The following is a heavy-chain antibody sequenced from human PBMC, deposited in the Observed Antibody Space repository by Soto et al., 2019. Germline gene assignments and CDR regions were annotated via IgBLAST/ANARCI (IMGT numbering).Heavy chain of an antibody. D-gene: IGHD2-2*01. CDR1: GYTFTSYA. J-gene: IGHJ4*02. V-gene: IGHV1-3*01. Sequence: GASVKVSCKASGYTFTSYAMHWVRQAPGQRLEWMGWINAGNGNTKYSQKFQGRVTITRDTSASTAYMELSSLRSEDTAVYYCARSGRCGGLVVVPAAPDIVATIPCPFDYWGQGTLVTVSS. CDR3: ARSGRCGGLVVVPAAPDIVATIPCPFDY. CDR2: INAGNGNT.